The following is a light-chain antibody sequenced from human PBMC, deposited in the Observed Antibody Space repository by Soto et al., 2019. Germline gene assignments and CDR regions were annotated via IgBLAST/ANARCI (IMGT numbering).Light chain of an antibody. CDR3: QQYNDWPPT. Sequence: EIVMTQSPATLSASPGERATLSCSASQSVRSNLAWYQQKPGQAPRLLIYGASTRATGIPARFSGSGSGTEFTLSIGSLQSEDFAVYYCQQYNDWPPTFGQGTKVDI. J-gene: IGKJ1*01. CDR2: GAS. V-gene: IGKV3-15*01. CDR1: QSVRSN.